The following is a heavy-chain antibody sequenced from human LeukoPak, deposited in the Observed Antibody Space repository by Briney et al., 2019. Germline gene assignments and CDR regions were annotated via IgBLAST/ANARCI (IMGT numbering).Heavy chain of an antibody. D-gene: IGHD3-3*01. J-gene: IGHJ4*02. Sequence: ASVKVSCKASGYTFTSYYIHWVRQAPGQGLEWMGIINPSGGGTTYAQKFQGRVTITADKSTSTAYMELSSLRSEDTAVYYCARGHNDFWSGYQDYWGQGTLVTVSS. CDR1: GYTFTSYY. CDR3: ARGHNDFWSGYQDY. V-gene: IGHV1-46*01. CDR2: INPSGGGT.